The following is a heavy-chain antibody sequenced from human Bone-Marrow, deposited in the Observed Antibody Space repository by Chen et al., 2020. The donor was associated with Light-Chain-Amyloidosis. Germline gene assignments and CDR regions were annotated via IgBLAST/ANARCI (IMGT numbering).Heavy chain of an antibody. Sequence: GGLVKPGGSLRLSCAASGFTFGRHSMHWVPQAPGKGLEWVSSISTSSSYIHYADSMKGRFTISRDNAKNALFXXXXXXXXXXXXXXXXXXXXXXXXXGXXXXYYSMDVWGQGTTVTVSS. V-gene: IGHV3-21*01. CDR2: ISTSSSYI. CDR1: GFTFGRHS. CDR3: XXXXXXXXXGXXXXYYSMDV. J-gene: IGHJ6*02.